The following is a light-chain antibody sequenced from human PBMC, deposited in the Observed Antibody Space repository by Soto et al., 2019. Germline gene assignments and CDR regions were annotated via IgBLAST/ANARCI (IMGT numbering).Light chain of an antibody. V-gene: IGKV1-39*01. CDR2: AAS. Sequence: DIQMTQSPFSLSASVADRVTITCRTSQSISSDLNWYQQKAGKAPKLLIYAASSLQSGVPSRFSGSGSGTHFTLTISSLQPEDFATYYCQQIYRIPITFGQGTRLENK. CDR3: QQIYRIPIT. J-gene: IGKJ5*01. CDR1: QSISSD.